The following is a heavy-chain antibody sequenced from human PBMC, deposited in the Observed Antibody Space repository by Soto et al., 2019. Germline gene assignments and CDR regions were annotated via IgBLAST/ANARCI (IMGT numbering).Heavy chain of an antibody. Sequence: PGESLKISCMGSESDFTNYWIAWLRQKPGKGLEWMGIINPGDSDTRYSPSFQGQVAISADKSITTAYLQWSSLKTSDTAIYYCARHVIPDDTLDRGIDAFDISGQGTVVTVSS. J-gene: IGHJ3*02. CDR1: ESDFTNYW. CDR2: INPGDSDT. V-gene: IGHV5-51*01. D-gene: IGHD3-16*02. CDR3: ARHVIPDDTLDRGIDAFDI.